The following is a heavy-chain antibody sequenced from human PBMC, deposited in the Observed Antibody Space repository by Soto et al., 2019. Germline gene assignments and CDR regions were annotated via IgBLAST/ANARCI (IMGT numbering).Heavy chain of an antibody. CDR2: IKSKTDGGTT. J-gene: IGHJ4*02. V-gene: IGHV3-15*07. D-gene: IGHD1-26*01. CDR3: TTDEGAHLLDY. CDR1: GVTFSNAW. Sequence: PGGSLKPSCAASGVTFSNAWMNWVRQAPGKGLEWVGRIKSKTDGGTTDYAAPVKGRFTISRDDSKNTLYLQMNSLKTEDTAVYYCTTDEGAHLLDYWGQGTLVTVSS.